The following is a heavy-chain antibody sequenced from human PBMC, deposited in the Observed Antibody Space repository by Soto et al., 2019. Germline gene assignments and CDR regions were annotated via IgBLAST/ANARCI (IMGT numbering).Heavy chain of an antibody. Sequence: SETLSLTCTVSGGSISSGGYYWSWIRQHPGKGLEWIGYIYYSGSTYYNPSLKSRVTISVDTSKNQFSLKLSSVTAADMAVYYCARWGYYGSGSHRARDYWGQGTLVTVSS. D-gene: IGHD3-10*01. J-gene: IGHJ4*02. CDR1: GGSISSGGYY. CDR3: ARWGYYGSGSHRARDY. CDR2: IYYSGST. V-gene: IGHV4-31*03.